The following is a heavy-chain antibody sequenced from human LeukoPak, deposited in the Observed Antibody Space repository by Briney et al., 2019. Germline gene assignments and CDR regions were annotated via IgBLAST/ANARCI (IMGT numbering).Heavy chain of an antibody. CDR3: AKSNIAVAAFFDY. CDR1: GFTFRGYG. D-gene: IGHD6-19*01. Sequence: GGTLRLSCAASGFTFRGYGMSWVRQAPGKGLEWVAFIRYDGSNKYYADSVKGRFTISRDNSKNTLYLQMNSLRAEDTAVYYCAKSNIAVAAFFDYWGQGTLVTVSS. J-gene: IGHJ4*02. V-gene: IGHV3-30*02. CDR2: IRYDGSNK.